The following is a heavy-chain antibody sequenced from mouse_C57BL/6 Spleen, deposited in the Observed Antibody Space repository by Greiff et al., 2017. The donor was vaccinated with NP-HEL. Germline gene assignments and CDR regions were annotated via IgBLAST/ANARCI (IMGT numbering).Heavy chain of an antibody. J-gene: IGHJ2*01. Sequence: QVQLKESGAELVKPGASVKISCKASGYAFSSYWMNWVKQRPGKGLEWIGQIYPGDGDTNYNGKFKGKATLTADKSSSTAYMQLSSLTSEDSAVYFCARSGLLWLFDYWGQGTTLTVSS. D-gene: IGHD2-2*01. CDR1: GYAFSSYW. CDR2: IYPGDGDT. CDR3: ARSGLLWLFDY. V-gene: IGHV1-80*01.